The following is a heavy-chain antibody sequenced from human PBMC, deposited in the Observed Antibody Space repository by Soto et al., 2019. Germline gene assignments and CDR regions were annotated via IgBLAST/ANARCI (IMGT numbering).Heavy chain of an antibody. CDR3: ARVGGVAARTFDY. V-gene: IGHV4-59*01. Sequence: SETLSLTCTVSGGSINYFYWSWIRQPPGKGLEWIGYIYYSGSTDYNPSLKGRVTISVDTSKNQFSLKLRSVTAADTAVYYCARVGGVAARTFDYWGQGTLVTVSS. CDR1: GGSINYFY. CDR2: IYYSGST. D-gene: IGHD6-6*01. J-gene: IGHJ4*02.